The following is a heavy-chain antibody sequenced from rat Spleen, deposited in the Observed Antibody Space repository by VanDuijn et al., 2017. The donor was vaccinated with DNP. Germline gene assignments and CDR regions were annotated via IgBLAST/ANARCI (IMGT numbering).Heavy chain of an antibody. V-gene: IGHV2S8*01. J-gene: IGHJ3*01. CDR1: YG. D-gene: IGHD1-6*01. Sequence: YGVSWVRQPPGKGLEWIAAISSGGNTYYSSVLKSRLNISRDTSKSQVFLNMNSLQTEDTAIYFCSRIGYYGFQPLVYWGQGTLVTVSS. CDR2: ISSGGNT. CDR3: SRIGYYGFQPLVY.